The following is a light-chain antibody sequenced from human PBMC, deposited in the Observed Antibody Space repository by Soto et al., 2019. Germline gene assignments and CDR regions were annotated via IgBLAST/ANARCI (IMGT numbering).Light chain of an antibody. V-gene: IGLV2-14*01. CDR1: SSDVGAYIS. J-gene: IGLJ1*01. CDR3: VSFTTSKSYV. CDR2: DIT. Sequence: QSVLTQPASVSGSPGQPITISCTGTSSDVGAYISVSWYQQYPGKAPKLMIYDITNRPSGVSNRFSGSKAGNTASLTISGLQAEDEADYYCVSFTTSKSYVFGTGTKVTVL.